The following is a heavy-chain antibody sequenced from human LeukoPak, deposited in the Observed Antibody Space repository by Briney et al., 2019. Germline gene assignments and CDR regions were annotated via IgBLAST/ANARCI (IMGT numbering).Heavy chain of an antibody. CDR3: AKSGYNRFDY. D-gene: IGHD5-24*01. V-gene: IGHV3-23*01. J-gene: IGHJ4*02. Sequence: GGSLRLSCAASGFTFSSYAMSWVRQAPGKGLEWVSNISGSGSGGSTYYADSVKGRFTISRDNSKNTLYLQMNSLRAEDTAVYYCAKSGYNRFDYWGQGTLVTVPS. CDR2: ISGSGSGGST. CDR1: GFTFSSYA.